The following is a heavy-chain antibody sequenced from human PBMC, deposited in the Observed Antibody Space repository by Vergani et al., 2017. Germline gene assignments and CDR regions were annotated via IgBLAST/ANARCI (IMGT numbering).Heavy chain of an antibody. V-gene: IGHV4-34*01. CDR1: GGSFTSYH. J-gene: IGHJ6*03. CDR3: ARVNTESNGHLYYYYYVDV. Sequence: QVQLQQWGGGLLKPSETLSLTCVVNGGSFTSYHWTWIRQSPGEGLEWVCDIDHTGRPDYNPSLKSRLTMSVNKSRNQFSLTLNSVTATDTAIYFCARVNTESNGHLYYYYYVDVWGQGTAVTVS. D-gene: IGHD2-8*01. CDR2: IDHTGRP.